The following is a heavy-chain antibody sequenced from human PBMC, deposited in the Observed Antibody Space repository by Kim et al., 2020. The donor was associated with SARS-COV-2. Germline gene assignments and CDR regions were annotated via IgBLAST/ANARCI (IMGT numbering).Heavy chain of an antibody. J-gene: IGHJ4*02. CDR1: GFTFSSYW. CDR3: ARDLVSGAVAGYPRLGY. V-gene: IGHV3-7*03. D-gene: IGHD6-19*01. Sequence: GGSLRLSCAASGFTFSSYWMSWVRQAPGKGLEWVANIKQDGSEKYYVDSVKGRFTISRDNAKNSLYLQMNSLRAEDTAVYYCARDLVSGAVAGYPRLGYWGQGTLVTVSS. CDR2: IKQDGSEK.